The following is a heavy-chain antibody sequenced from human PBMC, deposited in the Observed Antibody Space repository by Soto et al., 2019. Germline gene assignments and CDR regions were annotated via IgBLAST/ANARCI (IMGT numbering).Heavy chain of an antibody. J-gene: IGHJ4*02. Sequence: GGSLRLSCAASGFTFNNYGMHWVRQAPGKGLEWVAFISYDGSNSYYADSVKGRFTISRDNSKNTLSLQMNSLRVEDTALYYCAKAVALYFFDYWGQGTLVTVSS. CDR1: GFTFNNYG. D-gene: IGHD2-15*01. CDR2: ISYDGSNS. V-gene: IGHV3-30*18. CDR3: AKAVALYFFDY.